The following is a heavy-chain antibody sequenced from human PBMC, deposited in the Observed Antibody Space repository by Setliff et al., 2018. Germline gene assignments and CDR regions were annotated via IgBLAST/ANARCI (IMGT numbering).Heavy chain of an antibody. CDR1: GFTFDDYG. Sequence: LRLSCAASGFTFDDYGMSWVRQAPGKGLEWVSGITDSGISTYYADSVKGRFTISRDNAKNSLFLQMNSLRADDTAVYYCAKDGGIRGFDYWGQGSRVTVSS. J-gene: IGHJ4*02. V-gene: IGHV3-20*04. CDR2: ITDSGIST. CDR3: AKDGGIRGFDY. D-gene: IGHD3-16*01.